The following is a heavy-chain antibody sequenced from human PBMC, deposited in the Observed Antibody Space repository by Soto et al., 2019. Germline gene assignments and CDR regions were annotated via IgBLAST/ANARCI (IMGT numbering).Heavy chain of an antibody. D-gene: IGHD5-12*01. J-gene: IGHJ4*02. CDR2: IIPIFGTA. V-gene: IGHV1-69*13. CDR3: ARAKPYVDIVATPDY. CDR1: GGTFSSYA. Sequence: ASVKVSCKASGGTFSSYAISWVRQAPGQGLEWMGGIIPIFGTANYAQKFQGRVTITADESTSTAHMELSSLRSEDTAVYYCARAKPYVDIVATPDYWGQGTLVTV.